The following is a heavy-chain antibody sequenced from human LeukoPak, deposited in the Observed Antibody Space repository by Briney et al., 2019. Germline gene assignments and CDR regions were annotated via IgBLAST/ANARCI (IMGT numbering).Heavy chain of an antibody. V-gene: IGHV1-24*01. CDR3: ATGDYSRFDY. J-gene: IGHJ4*02. Sequence: GASVKVSCKVSGYTLTELSMHWVRHAHGKGLEWMGGFDPEDGETIYAQKFQDRVTMTEDTSTDTAYMELSSLRSEDTAVYYCATGDYSRFDYWGQGTLVTVSS. CDR2: FDPEDGET. D-gene: IGHD4-11*01. CDR1: GYTLTELS.